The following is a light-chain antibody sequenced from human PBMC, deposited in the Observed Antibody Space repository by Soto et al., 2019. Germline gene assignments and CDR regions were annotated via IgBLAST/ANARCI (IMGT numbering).Light chain of an antibody. CDR3: QQYGSSPPLT. V-gene: IGKV3-20*01. CDR1: QSVSSNY. J-gene: IGKJ5*01. CDR2: GAS. Sequence: EIVLTQSPGTLSLSPGERATLSCRASQSVSSNYLAWYQQKPGQAPRLLIYGASNRATGIPDRFSGSGSGTDFTLTFSRLEPEDFAVYYCQQYGSSPPLTFGQGTRLEIK.